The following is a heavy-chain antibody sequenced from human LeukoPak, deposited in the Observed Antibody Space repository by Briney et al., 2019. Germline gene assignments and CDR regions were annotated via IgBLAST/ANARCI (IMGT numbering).Heavy chain of an antibody. CDR2: IYSGGST. D-gene: IGHD2-15*01. Sequence: GGSLRLSCAASGFTVSSNYMSWVRQAPGKGLEWVSVIYSGGSTYYADSVKGRFTISRDNSKNTLYLQMNSLRAEDTAVYYCATVVGYYYMDVWGKGTTVTVSS. J-gene: IGHJ6*03. CDR1: GFTVSSNY. CDR3: ATVVGYYYMDV. V-gene: IGHV3-53*01.